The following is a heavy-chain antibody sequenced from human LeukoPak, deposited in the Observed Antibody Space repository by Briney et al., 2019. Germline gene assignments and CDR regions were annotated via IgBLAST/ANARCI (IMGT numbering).Heavy chain of an antibody. Sequence: PSQTLSLTCAVSGGSISSSGYSWSWIRQPPGKGLEWIGYIYYSGSTNYNPSLKSRVTISVDTSKNQFSLKLSSVTAADTAVYYCAIAPSSHYGMDVWGQGTTVTVSS. J-gene: IGHJ6*02. CDR1: GGSISSSGYS. D-gene: IGHD6-13*01. CDR2: IYYSGST. V-gene: IGHV4-30-4*07. CDR3: AIAPSSHYGMDV.